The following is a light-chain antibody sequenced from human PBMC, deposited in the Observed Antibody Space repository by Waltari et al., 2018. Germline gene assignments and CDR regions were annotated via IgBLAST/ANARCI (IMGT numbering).Light chain of an antibody. V-gene: IGKV1-16*02. CDR3: QQYFNFPLT. J-gene: IGKJ4*01. CDR2: DAS. CDR1: QALGVN. Sequence: DIQVTQSPSSVSASVGDRVTITCWASQALGVNLAWFQQKPGTAPKSLIYDASKLQSGVPSKFAGSGSGTDFTLTITNLQPEDFATYYCQQYFNFPLTFGGGTKVEIK.